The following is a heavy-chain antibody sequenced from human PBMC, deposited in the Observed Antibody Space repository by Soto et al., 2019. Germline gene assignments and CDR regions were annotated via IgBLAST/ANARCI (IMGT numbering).Heavy chain of an antibody. Sequence: SETLSLTCTVSGGSISSSSYYWGWIRQPPGKGQERIGSIYYSGSTYYNPSLKSRVTISVDTSKNQFSLKLSSVTAADTAVYYCARHEGGSGSYYRGYYGMDVWGQGTTVTVSS. D-gene: IGHD3-10*01. CDR2: IYYSGST. V-gene: IGHV4-39*01. CDR3: ARHEGGSGSYYRGYYGMDV. CDR1: GGSISSSSYY. J-gene: IGHJ6*02.